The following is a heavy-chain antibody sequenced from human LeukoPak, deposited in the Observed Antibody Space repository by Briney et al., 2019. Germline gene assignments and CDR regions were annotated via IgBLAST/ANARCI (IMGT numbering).Heavy chain of an antibody. D-gene: IGHD4-17*01. CDR3: ARWATVTSILDY. J-gene: IGHJ4*02. V-gene: IGHV3-21*01. CDR1: GFTFSTYS. Sequence: GGSLRLSCAASGFTFSTYSMNWVRQAPGKGLEWVSSIGSSSSDIYYAGSVKGRFTISRDSAKNSVYLQMNSLRAEDTAVYYCARWATVTSILDYWGQGTLVTVSS. CDR2: IGSSSSDI.